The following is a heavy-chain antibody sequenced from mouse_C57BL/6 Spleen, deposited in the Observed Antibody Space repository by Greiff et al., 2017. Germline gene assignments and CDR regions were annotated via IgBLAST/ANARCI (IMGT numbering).Heavy chain of an antibody. CDR1: GFTFSDYY. D-gene: IGHD1-1*02. Sequence: EVKVVESEGGLVQPGSSMKLSCTASGFTFSDYYMAWVRQVPEKGLEWVANINYDGSSTYYLDSLKSRFIISRDNAKNILYLQMSSLKSEDTATYYCARGTMGGFAYWGQGTLVTVSA. CDR2: INYDGSST. J-gene: IGHJ3*01. V-gene: IGHV5-16*01. CDR3: ARGTMGGFAY.